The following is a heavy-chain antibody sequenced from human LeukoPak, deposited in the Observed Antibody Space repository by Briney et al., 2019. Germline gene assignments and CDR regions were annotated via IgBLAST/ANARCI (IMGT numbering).Heavy chain of an antibody. V-gene: IGHV3-23*01. D-gene: IGHD3-9*01. J-gene: IGHJ3*02. CDR2: INGSGGST. CDR1: GFTFSSYA. Sequence: GGSLRLSCAASGFTFSSYAMSWVRQAPGKGLEWVSAINGSGGSTYYADSVKGRFTISRDNSKNTLYLQMNSLRAEDTAVYYCLTEYYDILTGSRGAFDIWGQGTMVTVSS. CDR3: LTEYYDILTGSRGAFDI.